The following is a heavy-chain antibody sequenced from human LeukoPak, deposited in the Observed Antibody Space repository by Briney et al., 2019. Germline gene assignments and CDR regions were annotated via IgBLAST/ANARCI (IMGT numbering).Heavy chain of an antibody. CDR3: VYYYGSGSVEY. CDR1: GGSITSSNYY. D-gene: IGHD3-10*01. CDR2: FYYSGST. V-gene: IGHV4-39*01. J-gene: IGHJ4*02. Sequence: PPETLSLTCTVSGGSITSSNYYWGWIRQPPGKGLEWIGSFYYSGSTNYNPSLKSRVTISVDTSKNQFSLKLSSVTAADTAVYYCVYYYGSGSVEYWGQGTLVTVSS.